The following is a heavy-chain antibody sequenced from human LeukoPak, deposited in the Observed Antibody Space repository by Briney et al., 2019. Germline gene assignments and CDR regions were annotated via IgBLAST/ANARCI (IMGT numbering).Heavy chain of an antibody. J-gene: IGHJ4*02. V-gene: IGHV4-4*07. CDR3: ARGPPPDFDC. CDR1: GGSISDYY. Sequence: SETLSLTCTVSGGSISDYYWSWIRQPAGKGLEWIGRIYTTGSTDYNPSLKSRVTMSVDTSKNQFSLKLSSVTAADTAVYYSARGPPPDFDCWGQGTLVTVSS. CDR2: IYTTGST.